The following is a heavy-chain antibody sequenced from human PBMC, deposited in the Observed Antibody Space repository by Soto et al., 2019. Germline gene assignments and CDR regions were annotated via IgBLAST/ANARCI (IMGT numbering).Heavy chain of an antibody. CDR2: ISDSADRI. J-gene: IGHJ5*02. Sequence: GGSLRLSCKASGFSFSSNSMGWLRQAPGKGLDWVSSISDSADRIYYADSVRGRFTFSRDNSKNTLYLQMSSLRAEDTAVYYCVNFWFDPWGQGTLVTVSS. CDR3: VNFWFDP. V-gene: IGHV3-23*01. CDR1: GFSFSSNS.